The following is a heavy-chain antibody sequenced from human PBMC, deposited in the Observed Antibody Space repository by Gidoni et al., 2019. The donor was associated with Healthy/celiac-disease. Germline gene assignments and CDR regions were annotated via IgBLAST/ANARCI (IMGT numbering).Heavy chain of an antibody. Sequence: QVQLVQSGAEGKKPGASVTVSCTASGYTFTSYDINWVRQATGQGLEWMGWMNPNSGSTGYAQKVQGRVTMTRNTSISTAYMELSSLRSEDTAVYYCARAGYCSGGSCYNDAFDIWGQGTMVTVSS. CDR2: MNPNSGST. V-gene: IGHV1-8*01. J-gene: IGHJ3*02. CDR3: ARAGYCSGGSCYNDAFDI. D-gene: IGHD2-15*01. CDR1: GYTFTSYD.